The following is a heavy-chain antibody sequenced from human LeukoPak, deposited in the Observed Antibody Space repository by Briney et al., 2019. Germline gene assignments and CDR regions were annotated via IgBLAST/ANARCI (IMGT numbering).Heavy chain of an antibody. CDR2: ISSSSSYI. CDR1: GFTFSSYS. J-gene: IGHJ4*02. Sequence: PGGSLRLSCAASGFTFSSYSMNWIRQAQAKGLEWGSSISSSSSYISYADSVTGRLTILRENAKISMYLQMNSLRAEDTAVYYCARDCWDYGSGSYCGIDYWGQGTLVTVSS. V-gene: IGHV3-21*01. CDR3: ARDCWDYGSGSYCGIDY. D-gene: IGHD3-10*01.